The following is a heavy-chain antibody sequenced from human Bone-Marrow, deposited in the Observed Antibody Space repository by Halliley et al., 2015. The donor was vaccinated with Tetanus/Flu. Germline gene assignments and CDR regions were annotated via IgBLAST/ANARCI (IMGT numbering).Heavy chain of an antibody. CDR3: ASTAGY. J-gene: IGHJ4*02. V-gene: IGHV4-30-2*01. CDR2: ISHGGST. D-gene: IGHD1-1*01. Sequence: GQATGKGLGWIGYISHGGSTYYKSSLKSRLTISLDRSKNLIYMNLTSGTAADTAMYYCASTAGYWGQGALVTVSS.